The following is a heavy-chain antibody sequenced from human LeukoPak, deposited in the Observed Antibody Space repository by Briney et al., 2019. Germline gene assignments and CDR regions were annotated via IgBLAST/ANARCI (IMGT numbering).Heavy chain of an antibody. J-gene: IGHJ4*02. Sequence: ASVKVSCKASGYTFTSYGISWVRQAPGQGLEWMGWTSAYNDNANYAQKLQGRVTMTTDTSTSTAYMELRSLRSDDTAVYYCARPLIGYSSGWIFDYWGQGTLVTVSS. CDR3: ARPLIGYSSGWIFDY. D-gene: IGHD6-19*01. V-gene: IGHV1-18*01. CDR1: GYTFTSYG. CDR2: TSAYNDNA.